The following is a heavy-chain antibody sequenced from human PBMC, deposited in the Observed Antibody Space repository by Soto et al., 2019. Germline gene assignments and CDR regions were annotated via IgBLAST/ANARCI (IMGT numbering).Heavy chain of an antibody. CDR2: IYYSGRT. D-gene: IGHD2-21*02. Sequence: SETLSLTCTVSGVSISSGGYYWSWIRQHPGKGLEWIGNIYYSGRTYYNPSLKSRVILSVDTSKNHFSLTLRPVTAADSAMYYCVSVIGGDSEYYFDFCGQGAMVTV. V-gene: IGHV4-31*03. CDR3: VSVIGGDSEYYFDF. CDR1: GVSISSGGYY. J-gene: IGHJ4*02.